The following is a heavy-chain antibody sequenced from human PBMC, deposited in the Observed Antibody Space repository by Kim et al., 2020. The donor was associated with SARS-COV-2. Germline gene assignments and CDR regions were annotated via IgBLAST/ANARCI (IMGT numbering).Heavy chain of an antibody. J-gene: IGHJ6*02. CDR3: ARARRPWLQFDGYYYGMDV. Sequence: ASVKVSCKASGYTFTSYDINWVRQATGQGLEWMGWMNPNSGNTGYAQKFQGRVTMTRNTSISTAYMELSSLRSEDTAVYYCARARRPWLQFDGYYYGMDVWGQGTTVTVSS. V-gene: IGHV1-8*01. CDR2: MNPNSGNT. CDR1: GYTFTSYD. D-gene: IGHD5-12*01.